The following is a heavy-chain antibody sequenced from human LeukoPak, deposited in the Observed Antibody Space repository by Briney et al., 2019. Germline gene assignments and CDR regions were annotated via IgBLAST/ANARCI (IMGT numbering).Heavy chain of an antibody. V-gene: IGHV1-2*02. D-gene: IGHD1-26*01. J-gene: IGHJ4*02. CDR2: INTTRGGT. CDR1: GSTFTGYY. Sequence: GASVKVSRKASGSTFTGYYMPWVRQATGHGLERMGRINTTRGGTNYAQKFQGRVTMTRDTFISTAYMELSRLRSDDTAGYYCARTYRDGSYYWGQGTLVTVSS. CDR3: ARTYRDGSYY.